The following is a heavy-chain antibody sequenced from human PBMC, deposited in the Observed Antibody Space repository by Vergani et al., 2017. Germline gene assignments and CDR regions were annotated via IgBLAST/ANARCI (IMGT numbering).Heavy chain of an antibody. Sequence: EVQLVESGGGLVQPGRSLRLSCTASGFTFGDYAMSWVRQAAGKGLEWVSSIRSKAYGGTTEYAASVKGRITVSRDDCKSIAYLQMNRLNTEDTAVYYCTTARRDLLDYWGQGILATVSS. J-gene: IGHJ4*02. CDR2: IRSKAYGGTT. D-gene: IGHD5/OR15-5a*01. CDR1: GFTFGDYA. V-gene: IGHV3-49*04. CDR3: TTARRDLLDY.